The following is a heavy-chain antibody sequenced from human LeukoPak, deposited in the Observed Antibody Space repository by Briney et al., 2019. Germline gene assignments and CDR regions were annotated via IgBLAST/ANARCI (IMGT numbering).Heavy chain of an antibody. CDR1: GGTFSSYA. CDR2: IIPIFGTA. J-gene: IGHJ4*02. D-gene: IGHD4-23*01. Sequence: GASVKVSCKASGGTFSSYAISWVRQAPGQGLEWMGGIIPIFGTANYAQKFQGRVTITTGESTSTAYMELSSLRSEDTAVYYCARGTDGLRRWSFDYWGQGTLVTVSS. CDR3: ARGTDGLRRWSFDY. V-gene: IGHV1-69*05.